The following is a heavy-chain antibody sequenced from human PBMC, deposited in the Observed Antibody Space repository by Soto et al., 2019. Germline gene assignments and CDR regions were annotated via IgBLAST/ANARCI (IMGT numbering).Heavy chain of an antibody. Sequence: GGSLRLSCAASGFTFSSYSMNWVRQAPGKGLEWVSSISSSSSYIYYADSVKGRFTISRDNAKNSLYLQMNSLRAEDTAVYYCARVGERLRFLEWLPYYYYYYMDVWGKGTTVTVSS. J-gene: IGHJ6*03. D-gene: IGHD3-3*01. V-gene: IGHV3-21*01. CDR3: ARVGERLRFLEWLPYYYYYYMDV. CDR2: ISSSSSYI. CDR1: GFTFSSYS.